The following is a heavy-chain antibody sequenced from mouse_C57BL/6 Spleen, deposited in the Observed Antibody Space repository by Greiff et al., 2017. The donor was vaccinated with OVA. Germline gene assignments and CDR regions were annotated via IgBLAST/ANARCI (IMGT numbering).Heavy chain of an antibody. CDR1: GFTFSDYG. V-gene: IGHV5-17*01. CDR3: ARPYYGNYGYAMDY. CDR2: ISSGSSTI. J-gene: IGHJ4*01. Sequence: EVQLKESGGGLVKPGGSLKLSCAASGFTFSDYGMHWVRQAPGKGLEWVAYISSGSSTIYYADTVKGRFTISRDNAKNTLFLQMTSLRSEDTAMYYCARPYYGNYGYAMDYWGQGTSVTVSS. D-gene: IGHD2-10*01.